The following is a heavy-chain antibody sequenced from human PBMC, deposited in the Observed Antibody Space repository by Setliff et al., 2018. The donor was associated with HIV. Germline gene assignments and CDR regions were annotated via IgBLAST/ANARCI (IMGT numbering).Heavy chain of an antibody. J-gene: IGHJ3*02. Sequence: SETLSLTCTVSGGSISSGVYYWSWIRHHPGKGLEWIGYIHYSGSIYYNPSLKSRVTISVDTSKNQFSLKLSSVTAADTAVYYCARDRDYGGNRDAFDIWGQGIMVTVSS. D-gene: IGHD4-17*01. CDR2: IHYSGSI. V-gene: IGHV4-31*03. CDR3: ARDRDYGGNRDAFDI. CDR1: GGSISSGVYY.